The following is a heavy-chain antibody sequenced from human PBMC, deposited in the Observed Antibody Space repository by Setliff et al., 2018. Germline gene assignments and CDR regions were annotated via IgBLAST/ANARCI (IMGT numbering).Heavy chain of an antibody. CDR2: IIPILGIA. V-gene: IGHV1-69*04. CDR1: GGTFSSYT. D-gene: IGHD3-10*01. CDR3: ARDISLGKAAVWFGELKGWFDP. Sequence: SVKVSCKASGGTFSSYTISWVRQAPGQGLEWMGRIIPILGIANYAQKCQGRVTITADKSTSTAYMELSSLRSEDTAVYYCARDISLGKAAVWFGELKGWFDPWGQGTLVTVSS. J-gene: IGHJ5*02.